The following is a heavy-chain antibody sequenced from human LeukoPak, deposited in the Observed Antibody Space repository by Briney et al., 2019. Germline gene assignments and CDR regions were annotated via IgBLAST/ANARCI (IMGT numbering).Heavy chain of an antibody. CDR2: INPNSGGT. V-gene: IGHV1-2*02. CDR1: GYTFTGYY. Sequence: ASVKVSCKASGYTFTGYYMHWVRQAPGQGPEWMGWINPNSGGTNYAQKFQGRVTMTRDTPITTAYMELSRLRSDDTAVYYCARRYGSSWYLNIDYWGLGTLVTVSS. J-gene: IGHJ4*02. CDR3: ARRYGSSWYLNIDY. D-gene: IGHD6-13*01.